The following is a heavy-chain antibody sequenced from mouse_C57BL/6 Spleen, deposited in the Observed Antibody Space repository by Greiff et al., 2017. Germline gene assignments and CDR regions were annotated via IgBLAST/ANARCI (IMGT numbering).Heavy chain of an antibody. CDR2: INPSTGGT. Sequence: EVKLMESGPELVKPGASVKISCKASGYSFTGYYMNWVKQSPEKSLEWIGEINPSTGGTTYNQKFKAKATLTVDKSSSTAYMQLKSLTSEDSAVYYCARGEIYYYGLAYWGQGTLVTVSA. CDR1: GYSFTGYY. V-gene: IGHV1-42*01. D-gene: IGHD1-1*01. CDR3: ARGEIYYYGLAY. J-gene: IGHJ3*01.